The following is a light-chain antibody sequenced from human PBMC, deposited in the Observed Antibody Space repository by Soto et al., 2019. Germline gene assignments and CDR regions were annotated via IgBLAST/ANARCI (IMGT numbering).Light chain of an antibody. CDR1: QFFGSW. V-gene: IGKV1-5*01. CDR3: QHYIT. CDR2: DTS. Sequence: DIQMTQSPSTLSASVGDRVTITCRASQFFGSWLDWYQHKPGKAPKLLIYDTSNLESGVPSRFSGRGSGTEFTLTITSRQPDDFATYYCQHYITFGQGTKVEIK. J-gene: IGKJ1*01.